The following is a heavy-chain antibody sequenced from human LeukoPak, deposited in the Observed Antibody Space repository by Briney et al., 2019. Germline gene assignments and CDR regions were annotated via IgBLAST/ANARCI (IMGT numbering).Heavy chain of an antibody. J-gene: IGHJ3*02. V-gene: IGHV3-7*05. CDR3: ARGGSYALDAFDI. CDR1: GFTLSRYW. CDR2: IKQDGSEK. D-gene: IGHD3-16*01. Sequence: GGSLRLSCAASGFTLSRYWMSWVRQAPGKGLEWVANIKQDGSEKYYVDSVRGRFTISRGNAKNSLHLQMNSLRAEDTAVFYCARGGSYALDAFDIWGQGTMVTVSS.